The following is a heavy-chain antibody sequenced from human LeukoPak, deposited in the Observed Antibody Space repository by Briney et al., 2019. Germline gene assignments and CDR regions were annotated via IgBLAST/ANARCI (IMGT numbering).Heavy chain of an antibody. CDR1: GGPFSGYF. CDR3: AREDYDILDV. D-gene: IGHD3-9*01. V-gene: IGHV4-34*01. Sequence: SETLSLTCAVSGGPFSGYFWSWIRQSSGKGLEWIGEIHNSGATNYNPSLNSRVTISEDTSKNQFSLKLSSVTAADTAVYYCAREDYDILDVWGKGTTVTVSS. J-gene: IGHJ6*04. CDR2: IHNSGAT.